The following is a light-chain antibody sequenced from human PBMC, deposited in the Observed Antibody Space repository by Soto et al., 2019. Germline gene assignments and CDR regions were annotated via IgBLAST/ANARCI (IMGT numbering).Light chain of an antibody. V-gene: IGKV3-20*01. CDR3: QQYGGSPFT. CDR1: QSIFNNY. CDR2: GAS. Sequence: EIVLTQSPGTLSLSPRERATLSCRASQSIFNNYLAWYQQKPGQAPRPLVYGASFRATGIPERFSGSGSVTDLTLTISRLEPEDFAVYYCQQYGGSPFTFGQGTRLEIK. J-gene: IGKJ2*01.